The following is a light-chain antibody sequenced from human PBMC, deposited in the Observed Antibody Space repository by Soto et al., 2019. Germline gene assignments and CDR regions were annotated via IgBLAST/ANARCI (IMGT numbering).Light chain of an antibody. CDR2: AAS. J-gene: IGKJ3*01. CDR1: QNINSY. Sequence: DIQMTQSPSSLSASVGDRVTITCRASQNINSYLNWYQQKPGRAPKLLIYAASYLQSGVPSRFSGTGSGTDFTLTISGLQPEDFATYYCQESYNTVTFGPGTKVDIK. V-gene: IGKV1-39*01. CDR3: QESYNTVT.